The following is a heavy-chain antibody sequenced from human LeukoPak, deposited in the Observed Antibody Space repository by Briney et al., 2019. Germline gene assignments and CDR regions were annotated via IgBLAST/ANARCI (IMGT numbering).Heavy chain of an antibody. D-gene: IGHD5-12*01. CDR1: GFTFDDYA. Sequence: PGGSLRLSCAASGFTFDDYAMHWVRQAPGKGLEWVSGISWNSGSIGYADSVKGRFTISRDNAKNSLYLQMNSLRAEDTALYYCAKDGREFDGYDPAFDYWGQGTLVTVSS. CDR2: ISWNSGSI. J-gene: IGHJ4*02. V-gene: IGHV3-9*01. CDR3: AKDGREFDGYDPAFDY.